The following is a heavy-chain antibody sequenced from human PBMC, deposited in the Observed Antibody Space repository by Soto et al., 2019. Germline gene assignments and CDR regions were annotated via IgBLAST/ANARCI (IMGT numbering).Heavy chain of an antibody. CDR1: GFPFSTYA. CDR2: VSYDGRQK. D-gene: IGHD3-9*01. Sequence: QVQLVESGGGVVQPGRSLRLSCAASGFPFSTYAMHWVRQAPGKGLEWVAVVSYDGRQKYHGDSVKGRFSISRDNSKNTLYLQMNGRRVEDSAIYYCAKVAVQYFDWLSGGIDPWGQGTRVTVSS. V-gene: IGHV3-30*18. CDR3: AKVAVQYFDWLSGGIDP. J-gene: IGHJ5*02.